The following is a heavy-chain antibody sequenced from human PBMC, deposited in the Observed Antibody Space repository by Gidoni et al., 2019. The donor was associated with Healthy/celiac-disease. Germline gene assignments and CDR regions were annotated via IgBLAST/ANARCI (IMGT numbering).Heavy chain of an antibody. D-gene: IGHD6-6*01. V-gene: IGHV1-24*01. CDR3: AARYYSSSFPFDY. Sequence: QVALVPSGAEVKTPGAAAKFSCQGSGYTLTELSMHWVRQAPGKGLEWMGGFDPEDGETIYAQKFQGRVTMTEDTSTDTAYMELSSLRSEDTAVYYCAARYYSSSFPFDYWGQGTLVTVSS. CDR1: GYTLTELS. J-gene: IGHJ4*02. CDR2: FDPEDGET.